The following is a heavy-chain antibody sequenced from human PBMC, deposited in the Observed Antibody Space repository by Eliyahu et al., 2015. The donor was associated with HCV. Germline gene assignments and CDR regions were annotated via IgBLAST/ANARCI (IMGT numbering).Heavy chain of an antibody. D-gene: IGHD3-22*01. V-gene: IGHV1-69*01. CDR2: IIPIFGTA. CDR1: GGXFSXYA. J-gene: IGHJ4*02. CDR3: ARGWGHDSSGYYYFY. Sequence: QVQLVQSGAEXKKPGSXVKVSCXASGGXFSXYAISWVRQAPGQGLEWMGGIIPIFGTANYAQKFQGRVTITADEPTSTAYMEMSSLRSEDTAVYYCARGWGHDSSGYYYFYWGQGTLVTVSS.